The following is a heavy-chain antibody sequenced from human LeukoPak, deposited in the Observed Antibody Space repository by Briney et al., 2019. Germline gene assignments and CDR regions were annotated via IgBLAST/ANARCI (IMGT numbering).Heavy chain of an antibody. Sequence: GGSLRLSCAASGFTFRSYSMNWVRQAPGKGLEWVSSISSSSSYIYYADSVKGRFTISRDNAKNSLYLQMNSLRAEDTAVYYCARVLAAAGVDYWGQGTLVTVSS. J-gene: IGHJ4*02. CDR2: ISSSSSYI. CDR3: ARVLAAAGVDY. D-gene: IGHD6-13*01. CDR1: GFTFRSYS. V-gene: IGHV3-21*01.